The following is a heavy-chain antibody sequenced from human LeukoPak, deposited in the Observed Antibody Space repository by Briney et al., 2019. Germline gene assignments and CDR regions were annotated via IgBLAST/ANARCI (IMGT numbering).Heavy chain of an antibody. CDR1: GFTFSSYW. V-gene: IGHV3-7*01. Sequence: GGSLRLSCAASGFTFSSYWMSWVRQAPGKGLEWVANIKQDGSEKYYVDSVKGRFTISRDNAKNSLYLQMNSLRAEDTAVYYCAKDRRPYYTSENPIWGQGTMVTVSS. CDR2: IKQDGSEK. J-gene: IGHJ3*02. CDR3: AKDRRPYYTSENPI. D-gene: IGHD3-3*01.